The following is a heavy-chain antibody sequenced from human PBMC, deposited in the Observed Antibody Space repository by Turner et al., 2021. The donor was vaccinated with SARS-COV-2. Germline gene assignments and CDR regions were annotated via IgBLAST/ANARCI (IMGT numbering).Heavy chain of an antibody. J-gene: IGHJ6*02. D-gene: IGHD3-10*01. Sequence: QVQLVQSGSEVKKPGVSVKVSCKASGGTLINAALSWVRQAPGQGLEWMGGIIPVFGPATYAQKFKGRVKITADVSSGTAYLALSSMRSEDTATYYCARTSLRAMDVWGQGTTVVVS. CDR3: ARTSLRAMDV. CDR1: GGTLINAA. CDR2: IIPVFGPA. V-gene: IGHV1-69*01.